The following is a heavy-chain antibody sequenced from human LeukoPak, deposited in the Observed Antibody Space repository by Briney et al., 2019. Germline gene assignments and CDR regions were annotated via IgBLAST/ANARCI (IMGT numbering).Heavy chain of an antibody. J-gene: IGHJ5*02. D-gene: IGHD3-16*01. Sequence: PGGSLRLSCAASGFTFSSYEMNWVRQAPGKGLECVSYISSSGGTISYADSVKGRFTISRDNAKNALYLQMNSLRAEDTANYYCARGGNWFDPWGQGTLVTVPS. CDR2: ISSSGGTI. V-gene: IGHV3-48*03. CDR1: GFTFSSYE. CDR3: ARGGNWFDP.